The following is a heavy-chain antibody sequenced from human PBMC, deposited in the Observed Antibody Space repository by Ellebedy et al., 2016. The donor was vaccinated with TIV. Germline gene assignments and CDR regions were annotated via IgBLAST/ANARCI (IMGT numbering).Heavy chain of an antibody. Sequence: GSLRLXXTVSGGSISSSGYYWGWIRQPPGKGLEWIGSIYYSGRTHYNPSLKSRVTISVDTSKNQFSLRLSSVTAADTAVYYCARSILSTLTSGWYRPMDVWGQGTTVTVSS. D-gene: IGHD6-19*01. J-gene: IGHJ6*02. CDR3: ARSILSTLTSGWYRPMDV. CDR1: GGSISSSGYY. CDR2: IYYSGRT. V-gene: IGHV4-39*07.